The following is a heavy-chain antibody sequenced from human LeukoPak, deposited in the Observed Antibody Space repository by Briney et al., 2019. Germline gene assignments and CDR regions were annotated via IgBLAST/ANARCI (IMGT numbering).Heavy chain of an antibody. CDR2: IWYDGSNK. D-gene: IGHD6-13*01. CDR3: ARDPTRSWYVDY. V-gene: IGHV3-33*08. J-gene: IGHJ4*02. CDR1: GFTFSSYG. Sequence: QPGRSLRLSCAASGFTFSSYGMHWVRQAPGKGLEWVAVIWYDGSNKYYADSVKGRFTISRDNSKNTLYLQMNSLRAEDTSVYYCARDPTRSWYVDYWGQGALVTVSS.